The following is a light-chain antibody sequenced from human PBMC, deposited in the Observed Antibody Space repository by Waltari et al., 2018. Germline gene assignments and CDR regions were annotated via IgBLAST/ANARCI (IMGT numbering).Light chain of an antibody. CDR3: MIWHNNAVV. CDR2: YKSDPDK. J-gene: IGLJ2*01. CDR1: SGINVGSYR. V-gene: IGLV5-45*03. Sequence: QAVLTQPSSLSASPGASASLTCTLRSGINVGSYRIYWYQQKPGSPPQYLLRYKSDPDKHQASRVPRRFSGSKDASANAGSLLISGLQSEDEADYYCMIWHNNAVVFGGGTTLTVL.